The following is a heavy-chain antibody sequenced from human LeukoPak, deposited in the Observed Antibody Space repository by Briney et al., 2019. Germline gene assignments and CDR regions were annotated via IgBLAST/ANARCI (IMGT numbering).Heavy chain of an antibody. CDR1: GGSFSGYY. CDR2: INHSGST. D-gene: IGHD3-16*01. CDR3: ARGPTGPSFRGRRIFDY. V-gene: IGHV4-34*01. J-gene: IGHJ4*02. Sequence: PSETLSLTCAVYGGSFSGYYWSWIRQPPGKGLEWIGEINHSGSTNYNPSLKSRVTISVDTSKNQFSLKLSSVTAADTAVYYCARGPTGPSFRGRRIFDYWGQGTLVTVSS.